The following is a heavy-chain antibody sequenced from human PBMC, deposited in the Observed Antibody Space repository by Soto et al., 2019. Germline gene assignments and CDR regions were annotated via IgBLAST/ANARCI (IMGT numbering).Heavy chain of an antibody. D-gene: IGHD1-1*01. CDR2: IGVGGDT. Sequence: EVQLVESGGGLVQPGGSLRLSCAGSGFTFSNYDMSWVRQTTGKRLEWVSTIGVGGDTYYADSVKGRFTVFRENAKNSLYLHMNSLRVWDTAVYYCARAVEVDPIDYWGQGTLVTVSS. V-gene: IGHV3-13*01. J-gene: IGHJ4*02. CDR1: GFTFSNYD. CDR3: ARAVEVDPIDY.